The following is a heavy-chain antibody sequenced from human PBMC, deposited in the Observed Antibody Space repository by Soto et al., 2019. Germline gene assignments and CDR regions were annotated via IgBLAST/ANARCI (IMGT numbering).Heavy chain of an antibody. CDR3: ARGLDSSGYYYNWFDP. CDR2: IWYDGSNK. CDR1: GFTFSSYG. J-gene: IGHJ5*02. Sequence: PGGSLRLSCAASGFTFSSYGMHWVRQAPGKGLEWVAVIWYDGSNKYYADSVEGRFTISRDNSKNTLYLQMNSLRAEDAAVYYCARGLDSSGYYYNWFDPWGQGTLVTVSS. V-gene: IGHV3-33*01. D-gene: IGHD3-22*01.